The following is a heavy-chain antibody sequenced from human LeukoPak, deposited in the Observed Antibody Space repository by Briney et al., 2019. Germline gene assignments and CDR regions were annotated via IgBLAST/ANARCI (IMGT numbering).Heavy chain of an antibody. D-gene: IGHD3-3*01. J-gene: IGHJ6*02. CDR2: IKQDGSEK. CDR1: GLTFSSYW. Sequence: GSLRLPCAASGLTFSSYWMSWVRQAPGKGLEWVANIKQDGSEKYYVDSVKGRFTISRDNAKNSLYLQMNSLRAEDTAVYYCARDQAYDFWSGYTPSYYYYGMDVWGQGTTVTVSS. V-gene: IGHV3-7*01. CDR3: ARDQAYDFWSGYTPSYYYYGMDV.